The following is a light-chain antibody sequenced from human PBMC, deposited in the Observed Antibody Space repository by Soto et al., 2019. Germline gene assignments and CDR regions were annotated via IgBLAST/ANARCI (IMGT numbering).Light chain of an antibody. V-gene: IGKV1-5*01. CDR3: QQYSTYPWT. CDR2: DAS. CDR1: QSISSW. Sequence: DIQMTQSPSTLSESVGDRVTITCRASQSISSWLAWYQQKPGKAPKLLIFDASSLESGLPSRFSGSGSATEFTLTISSLQPDDFATYYCQQYSTYPWTFGQGTKVEIK. J-gene: IGKJ1*01.